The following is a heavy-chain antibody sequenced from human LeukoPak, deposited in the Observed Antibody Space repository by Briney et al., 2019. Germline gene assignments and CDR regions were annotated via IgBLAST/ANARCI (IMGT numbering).Heavy chain of an antibody. CDR2: ISVSGNT. D-gene: IGHD7-27*01. J-gene: IGHJ5*02. Sequence: GGSLRLSCAASGFTLSSYAMSWVRQGPGKGLEWVSAISVSGNTYHADSVKGRFTISRDSSKNTLYLQMNSLRAEDTAVYYCAKDLWGENWFDPWGPGSLVIVSS. CDR1: GFTLSSYA. CDR3: AKDLWGENWFDP. V-gene: IGHV3-23*01.